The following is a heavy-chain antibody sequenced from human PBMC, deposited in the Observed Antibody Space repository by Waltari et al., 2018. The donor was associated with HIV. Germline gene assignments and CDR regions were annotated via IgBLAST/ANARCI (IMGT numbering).Heavy chain of an antibody. Sequence: QVQLRESGPRLVEPSGTLSLTCAVPGGPLPGYYWTRGRRPAGKGLEWMGRIHSGGSANYSPSHKSRISMSVDTSKKLFSLKLTSVTAADTAVYFCARGPGQATFEAFDIWGQGTMIIVSS. J-gene: IGHJ3*02. CDR3: ARGPGQATFEAFDI. V-gene: IGHV4-4*07. CDR2: IHSGGSA. CDR1: GGPLPGYY.